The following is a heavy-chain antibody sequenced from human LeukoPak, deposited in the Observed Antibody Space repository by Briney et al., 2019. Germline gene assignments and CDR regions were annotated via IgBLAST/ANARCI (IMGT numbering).Heavy chain of an antibody. J-gene: IGHJ6*03. CDR2: IIPIFGTA. Sequence: GASVKVSCKASGGTFSSYAISWVRQAPGQGLEWMGGIIPIFGTANYAQKFQGRVTITADKSTSTAYMELSSLRSEDTAVYYCARDSYGYGAVGYYYYMDVWGRGTTVTVSS. CDR1: GGTFSSYA. CDR3: ARDSYGYGAVGYYYYMDV. D-gene: IGHD5-18*01. V-gene: IGHV1-69*06.